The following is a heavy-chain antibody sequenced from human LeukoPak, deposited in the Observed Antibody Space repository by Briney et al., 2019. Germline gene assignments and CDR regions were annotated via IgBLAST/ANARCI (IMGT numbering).Heavy chain of an antibody. Sequence: GGSLRLSCAVSGFTFRNYWMSWVRQAPGKGLEWVANINEDGNKKYYADSVKGRFTISRDNAKNSLSLQMNNLRFEGTAVYYCARDSYYLYCSGGSCYSGGPGYWGQGTLVTVSS. D-gene: IGHD2-15*01. CDR1: GFTFRNYW. CDR2: INEDGNKK. CDR3: ARDSYYLYCSGGSCYSGGPGY. V-gene: IGHV3-7*01. J-gene: IGHJ4*02.